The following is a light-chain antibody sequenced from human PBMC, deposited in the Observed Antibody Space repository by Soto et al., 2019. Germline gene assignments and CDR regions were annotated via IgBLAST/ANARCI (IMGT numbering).Light chain of an antibody. CDR2: AAS. CDR3: QQSYSTPRT. CDR1: QSISSY. J-gene: IGKJ3*01. Sequence: GYRVTIPCRASQSISSYLNWYQQKPGKAPKLLIYAASSLQSGVPSRFSGSGSGTDFTLTISSLQPEDFATYYCQQSYSTPRTFGPGTKAATK. V-gene: IGKV1-39*01.